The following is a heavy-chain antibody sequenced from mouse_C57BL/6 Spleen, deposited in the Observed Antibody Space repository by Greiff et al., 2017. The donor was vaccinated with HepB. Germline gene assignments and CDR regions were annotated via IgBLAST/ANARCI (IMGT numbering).Heavy chain of an antibody. V-gene: IGHV1-82*01. D-gene: IGHD2-5*01. CDR2: IYPGDGDT. CDR1: GYAFSSSW. J-gene: IGHJ4*01. Sequence: QVQLQQSGPELVKPGASVKISCKASGYAFSSSWMNWVKQRPGKGLEWIGRIYPGDGDTNYNGKFKGKATLTADKSSSTAYMQLSSLTSEDSAVCFCARRLNSNLYAMDYWGQGTSVTVSS. CDR3: ARRLNSNLYAMDY.